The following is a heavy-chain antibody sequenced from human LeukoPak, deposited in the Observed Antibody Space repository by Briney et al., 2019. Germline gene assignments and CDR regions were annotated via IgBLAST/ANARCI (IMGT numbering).Heavy chain of an antibody. V-gene: IGHV3-21*05. J-gene: IGHJ5*02. CDR1: GFTFSSYS. CDR3: AKDRTITIFGVVDWSDP. Sequence: GGSLRLSCAASGFTFSSYSMNWVRQAPGKGLEWVSYISSSSSYIYYADSVKGRFTISRDNAKNTLYLQMNSLRAEDTAVYYCAKDRTITIFGVVDWSDPWGQGTLVTVSS. D-gene: IGHD3-3*01. CDR2: ISSSSSYI.